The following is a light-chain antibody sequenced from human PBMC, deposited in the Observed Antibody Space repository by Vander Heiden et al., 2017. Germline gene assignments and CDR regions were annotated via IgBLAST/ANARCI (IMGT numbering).Light chain of an antibody. CDR3: CSYAGSSTGV. Sequence: QSALTQPASVSGSPGQSITSSCTGTSSDVGSYNLVSWYQQHPGKAPKLMIYEVSKRPSGVSNRFSGSKSGNTASLTISGLQAEDEADYYCCSYAGSSTGVFGGGTKLT. CDR2: EVS. CDR1: SSDVGSYNL. V-gene: IGLV2-23*02. J-gene: IGLJ2*01.